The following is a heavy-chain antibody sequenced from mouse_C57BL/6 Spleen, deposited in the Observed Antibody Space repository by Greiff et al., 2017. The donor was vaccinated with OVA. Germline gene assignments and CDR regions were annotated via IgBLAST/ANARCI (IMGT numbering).Heavy chain of an antibody. CDR1: GYTFTSYW. CDR3: GRDTTAEGNYFEY. Sequence: QVQLQQPGAELVKPGASVKLSCKASGYTFTSYWMHWVKQRPGQGLEWIGVIHPNSGSTNYNEKFKSKATMTIDKSSSTDYMQLSSLTSEESAVYNSGRDTTAEGNYFEYWGQGTTRTVA. CDR2: IHPNSGST. J-gene: IGHJ2*01. V-gene: IGHV1-64*01. D-gene: IGHD3-1*01.